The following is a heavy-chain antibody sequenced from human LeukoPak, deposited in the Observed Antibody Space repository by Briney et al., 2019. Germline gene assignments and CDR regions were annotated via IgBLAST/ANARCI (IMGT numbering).Heavy chain of an antibody. D-gene: IGHD2-8*01. Sequence: PGTSLRLSCTTSGFTFDFYAMHWVRQAPGKGLEWVAFIRYDGSNKYYADSVKGRFTISRDNSKNTLYLQMNSLRAEDTAVYYCAKDQYCTNGVCSDDAFDIWGQGTMVTVSS. V-gene: IGHV3-30*02. CDR2: IRYDGSNK. CDR3: AKDQYCTNGVCSDDAFDI. CDR1: GFTFDFYA. J-gene: IGHJ3*02.